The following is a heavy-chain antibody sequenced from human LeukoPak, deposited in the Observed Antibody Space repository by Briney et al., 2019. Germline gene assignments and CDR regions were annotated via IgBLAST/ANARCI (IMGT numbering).Heavy chain of an antibody. D-gene: IGHD3-22*01. CDR1: GDSIRSGTYY. J-gene: IGHJ3*01. CDR3: ASRHSSGYYYDPDDAFDV. V-gene: IGHV4-61*02. CDR2: ISPSGSA. Sequence: PSETLSLTCTVSGDSIRSGTYYWSWIRQSAGKGLEWIGRISPSGSANYNPSLKSRVTISLNTSKNQFSLKLSPVTAADTAVYYCASRHSSGYYYDPDDAFDVWGQGTMVTVSS.